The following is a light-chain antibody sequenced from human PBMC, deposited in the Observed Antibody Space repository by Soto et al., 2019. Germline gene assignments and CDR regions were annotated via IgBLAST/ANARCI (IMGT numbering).Light chain of an antibody. CDR1: QSISSW. V-gene: IGKV1-5*03. J-gene: IGKJ5*01. Sequence: DIQMTQSPSTLSASVGDRVTITCRASQSISSWLAWYQQKPGKAPKSLIYKASSLESGAPSRFSGSGSGTEFTLTISSLQPDDFATYYCQQYNSYPITFGQGTRLEIK. CDR3: QQYNSYPIT. CDR2: KAS.